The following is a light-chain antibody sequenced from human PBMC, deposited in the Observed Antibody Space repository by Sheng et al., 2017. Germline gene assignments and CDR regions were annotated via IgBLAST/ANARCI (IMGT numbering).Light chain of an antibody. Sequence: DIQLTQSPSLLSASVGDRVTITCRASQDISNHLAWYQQKPGKAPELLIFGASTLQSGVSSRFSGSGSGTGFTLTISSLQPEDFATYYCQHLNSYPITFGQGTRLEIK. J-gene: IGKJ5*01. CDR3: QHLNSYPIT. V-gene: IGKV1-9*01. CDR1: QDISNH. CDR2: GAS.